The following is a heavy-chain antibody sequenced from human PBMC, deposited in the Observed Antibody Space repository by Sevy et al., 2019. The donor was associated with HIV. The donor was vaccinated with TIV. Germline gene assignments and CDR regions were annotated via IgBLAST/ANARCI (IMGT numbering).Heavy chain of an antibody. CDR3: TRPGSGWFEFDS. D-gene: IGHD6-19*01. V-gene: IGHV3-48*02. Sequence: GGSLRLSCVASGFTFSRYSMNWVRQAPGKGLEWVSNIGSTGPTIYYADSVKGRFTISRDNAKNSLYLQMNSLREEDTAVYYCTRPGSGWFEFDSWGQGTLVTVSS. CDR2: IGSTGPTI. CDR1: GFTFSRYS. J-gene: IGHJ4*02.